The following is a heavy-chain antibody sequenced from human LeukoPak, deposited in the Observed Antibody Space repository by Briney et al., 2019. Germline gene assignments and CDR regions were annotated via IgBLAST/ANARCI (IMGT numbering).Heavy chain of an antibody. CDR2: INPNSGGT. J-gene: IGHJ5*02. V-gene: IGHV1-2*02. D-gene: IGHD2-15*01. Sequence: ASVKVSCKASGYIFTGYYMHWVRQAPGQGLEWMGWINPNSGGTNYAQKFQGRVTMTRDTSISTAYMELSRLRSDDTAVYYCARDLYCSGGSCYNWFDPWGQGTLVTVSS. CDR1: GYIFTGYY. CDR3: ARDLYCSGGSCYNWFDP.